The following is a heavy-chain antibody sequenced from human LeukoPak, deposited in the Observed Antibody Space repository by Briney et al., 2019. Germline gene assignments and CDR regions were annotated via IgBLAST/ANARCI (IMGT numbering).Heavy chain of an antibody. J-gene: IGHJ6*02. Sequence: PGGSLRLSCAASGFTFSSYAMHWVRQAPGKGLEWVAVISYDGSNKYYADSVKGRFTISRDNAKNSLYLQMNSLRAEDTAVYYCARDWTPQLYSSGWRGHGMDVWDQGTTVTVSS. CDR3: ARDWTPQLYSSGWRGHGMDV. V-gene: IGHV3-30-3*01. CDR2: ISYDGSNK. CDR1: GFTFSSYA. D-gene: IGHD6-19*01.